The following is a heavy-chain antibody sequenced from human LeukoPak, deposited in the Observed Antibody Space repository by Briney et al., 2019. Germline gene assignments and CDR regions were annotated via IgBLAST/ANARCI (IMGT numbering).Heavy chain of an antibody. D-gene: IGHD2-2*01. Sequence: SETLSLTCTVFGGSISSYSWSWIRQPPGKGLEGIGYMYHSGNTRYNPLLKSRVTISIDMSKSQFSLKVNSVTAADTAVYYCARNRRDCTSSTCYEWLDPWGQGTLVTVSS. CDR1: GGSISSYS. J-gene: IGHJ5*02. CDR3: ARNRRDCTSSTCYEWLDP. V-gene: IGHV4-59*01. CDR2: MYHSGNT.